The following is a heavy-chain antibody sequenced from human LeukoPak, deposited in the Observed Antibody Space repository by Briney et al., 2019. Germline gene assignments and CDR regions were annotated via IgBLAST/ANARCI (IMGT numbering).Heavy chain of an antibody. D-gene: IGHD5-12*01. J-gene: IGHJ4*02. CDR3: IGGYDLDY. CDR1: GGSISSGGYY. V-gene: IGHV4-31*03. CDR2: IYYSGST. Sequence: SETLSLTCTVSGGSISSGGYYWSWIRQHPGKGLEWIGYIYYSGSTYYNPSLKSRVTILVDTSKNQFSLKLSSVTAADTAVYYCIGGYDLDYWGQGTLVTVSS.